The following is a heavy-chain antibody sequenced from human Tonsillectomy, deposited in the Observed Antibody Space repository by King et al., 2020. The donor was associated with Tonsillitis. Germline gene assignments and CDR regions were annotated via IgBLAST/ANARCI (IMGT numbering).Heavy chain of an antibody. CDR3: AKDLYYYDSSGLYY. CDR1: GFTFSSYG. Sequence: VQLVESGGGVVQPGGSLRLSCAASGFTFSSYGMHWVRQAPGKGLEWVAFIRYDGSNKYYADSVKGRFTISRDNSKNTLYLQMNSLRAEDTAVYYCAKDLYYYDSSGLYYWGQGTLVTVSS. D-gene: IGHD3-22*01. J-gene: IGHJ4*02. V-gene: IGHV3-30*02. CDR2: IRYDGSNK.